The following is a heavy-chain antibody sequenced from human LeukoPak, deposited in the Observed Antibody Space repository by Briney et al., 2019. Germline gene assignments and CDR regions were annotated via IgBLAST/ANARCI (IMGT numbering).Heavy chain of an antibody. J-gene: IGHJ4*02. V-gene: IGHV3-33*01. CDR2: IWYDGSNK. D-gene: IGHD3-3*01. CDR3: ARELRFLEWRTIDY. Sequence: GGSLRLSCAASGFTFSSYGMHWVRQAPGKGLEWVAVIWYDGSNKYYADSVKGRFTISRDNSKNALYLQMNSLRAEDTAVYYCARELRFLEWRTIDYWGQGTLVTVSS. CDR1: GFTFSSYG.